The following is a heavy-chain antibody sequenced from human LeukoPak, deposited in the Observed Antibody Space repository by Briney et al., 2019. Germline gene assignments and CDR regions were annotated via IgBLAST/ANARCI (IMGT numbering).Heavy chain of an antibody. D-gene: IGHD3-22*01. J-gene: IGHJ3*02. CDR3: AKHLYYDSIGDAFDI. CDR2: ISYDGSNK. CDR1: GFTFSSYS. Sequence: GGSLRLSCVASGFTFSSYSMDWVRQAPGKGLEWVAVISYDGSNKYYADSVKGRFTISRDNSKNTLYLQMNSLRAEDTAVYYCAKHLYYDSIGDAFDIWGQGTMVTVSS. V-gene: IGHV3-30*18.